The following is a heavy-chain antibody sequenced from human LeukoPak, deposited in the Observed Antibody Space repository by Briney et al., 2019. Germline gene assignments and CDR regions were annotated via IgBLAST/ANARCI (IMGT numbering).Heavy chain of an antibody. CDR1: GGTFSSYA. CDR3: ARDVGYSSSWAYYYYYMDV. CDR2: INPNSGGT. J-gene: IGHJ6*03. Sequence: VASVKVSCKASGGTFSSYAISWVRQAPGQGLEWMGWINPNSGGTNYAQKFQGRVTMTRDTSISTAYMELSRLRSDDTAVYYCARDVGYSSSWAYYYYYMDVWGKGTTVTISS. V-gene: IGHV1-2*02. D-gene: IGHD6-13*01.